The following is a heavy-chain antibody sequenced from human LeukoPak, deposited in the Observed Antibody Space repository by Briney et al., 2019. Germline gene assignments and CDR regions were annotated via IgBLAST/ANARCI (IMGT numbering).Heavy chain of an antibody. V-gene: IGHV4-59*01. CDR3: AREASSSWYGYYGMDV. J-gene: IGHJ6*04. D-gene: IGHD6-13*01. Sequence: PSETLSLTCTVCGGSISNYFWSWNRQPPGKGLEWIGYIYYSGSTNYNPSLRSRVTISVATSKNQFSLKLSSATAADTAVYYCAREASSSWYGYYGMDVWGKGTTVTVSS. CDR2: IYYSGST. CDR1: GGSISNYF.